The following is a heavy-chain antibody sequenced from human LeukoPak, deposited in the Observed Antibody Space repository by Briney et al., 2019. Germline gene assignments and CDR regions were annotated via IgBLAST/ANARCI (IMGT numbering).Heavy chain of an antibody. CDR3: AKGLLGEMATIESSYFDY. D-gene: IGHD5-24*01. CDR2: IKQDGSEK. V-gene: IGHV3-7*01. Sequence: PGRSLRLSCAASGFTFSSYWMSWVRQAPGKGLEWVANIKQDGSEKYYVDSVKGRFTISRDNSKNTLYLQTNSLRAEDTAVYYCAKGLLGEMATIESSYFDYWGQGTLVTVSS. J-gene: IGHJ4*02. CDR1: GFTFSSYW.